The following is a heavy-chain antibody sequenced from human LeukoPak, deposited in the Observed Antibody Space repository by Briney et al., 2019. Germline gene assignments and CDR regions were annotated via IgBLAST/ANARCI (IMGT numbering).Heavy chain of an antibody. CDR1: GGSISSSTCY. Sequence: SETLSLTCTVSGGSISSSTCYWGWIRQPPGKGLEWIGTICYSGSTYYNPSLKSRVTISVDTSKNQFSLKLSSVTAADTAVYYCVKDRGNHVTDYWGQGTLVTVSS. CDR2: ICYSGST. J-gene: IGHJ4*02. V-gene: IGHV4-39*07. CDR3: VKDRGNHVTDY. D-gene: IGHD1-14*01.